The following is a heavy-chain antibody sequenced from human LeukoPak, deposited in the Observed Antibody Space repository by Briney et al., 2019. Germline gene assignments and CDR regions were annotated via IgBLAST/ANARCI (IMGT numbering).Heavy chain of an antibody. CDR3: TTDQGDVDGSSWYEGGYNWFDP. D-gene: IGHD6-13*01. J-gene: IGHJ5*02. Sequence: GGSLRLSCAASGFTFSNAWMCWVRQAPGKGLEWVGRIKSKTDGGTTDYAAPVKGRFTISRDDSKNTLYLQMNSLKTEDTAVYYCTTDQGDVDGSSWYEGGYNWFDPWGQGTLVTVSS. V-gene: IGHV3-15*01. CDR1: GFTFSNAW. CDR2: IKSKTDGGTT.